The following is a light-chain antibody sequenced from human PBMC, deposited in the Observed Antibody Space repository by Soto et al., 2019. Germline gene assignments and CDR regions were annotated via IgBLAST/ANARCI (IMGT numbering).Light chain of an antibody. Sequence: QSVLTQPPSVSGAPGQRVTISCTGSSSNIGAGYDVHWYQQFPGTAPKLLIYGNSNRPSGVPDRFSGSKSGTSASLAITGLQAEDEAEYYCQSYDSSLSGVVFCGGTKLTVL. CDR2: GNS. CDR1: SSNIGAGYD. CDR3: QSYDSSLSGVV. J-gene: IGLJ2*01. V-gene: IGLV1-40*01.